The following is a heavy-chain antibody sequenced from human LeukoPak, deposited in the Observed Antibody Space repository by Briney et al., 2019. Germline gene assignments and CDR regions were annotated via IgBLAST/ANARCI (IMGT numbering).Heavy chain of an antibody. CDR2: INAGNGNT. J-gene: IGHJ3*01. D-gene: IGHD1-14*01. CDR3: ASGVTVNDAFDV. V-gene: IGHV1-3*01. Sequence: ASVKVSCKASGYTFTGYAMHWVGQAPGQRLEWMGWINAGNGNTKYSQKFQGRVTITRDTSASTAYMELSSLRSEDTAVYYCASGVTVNDAFDVWGQGTMVTVSS. CDR1: GYTFTGYA.